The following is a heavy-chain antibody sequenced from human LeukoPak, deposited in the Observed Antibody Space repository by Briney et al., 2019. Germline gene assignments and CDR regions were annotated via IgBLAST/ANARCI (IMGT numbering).Heavy chain of an antibody. Sequence: SETLSLTCTVSGGSISSYYWSWIRQPPGKGLEWIGYIYYSGSTNYNPSLKSRVTISVDTSKNQFSLKLSSVTAADTAVYYCASTYYYGSGSYLNWFDPWGQGTLVTVSS. V-gene: IGHV4-59*01. CDR2: IYYSGST. CDR3: ASTYYYGSGSYLNWFDP. J-gene: IGHJ5*02. D-gene: IGHD3-10*01. CDR1: GGSISSYY.